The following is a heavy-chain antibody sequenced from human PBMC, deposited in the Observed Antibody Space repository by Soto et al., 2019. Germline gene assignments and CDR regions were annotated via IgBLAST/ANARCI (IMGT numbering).Heavy chain of an antibody. CDR3: ARLGSRGAFAI. Sequence: QLQLQESGPGLVKPSETLSLTCTVSGGSIISSSYYWGWIRQPPGKGLEWIGSIYYSGSTYYNPSLKSRVTMSVDTTKTQFSRQLCTVSASDTDVSYCARLGSRGAFAIWGGGTMVSVSS. CDR1: GGSIISSSYY. J-gene: IGHJ3*02. CDR2: IYYSGST. V-gene: IGHV4-39*01.